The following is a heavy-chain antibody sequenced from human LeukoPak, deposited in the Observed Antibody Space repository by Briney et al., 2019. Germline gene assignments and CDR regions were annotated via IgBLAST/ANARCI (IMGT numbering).Heavy chain of an antibody. CDR2: ISSSSSYI. Sequence: GGSLRLPCAASGFTFSSYSMNWVRQAPGKGLEWVSSISSSSSYIYYADSVKGRFTISRDNAKNSLYLQMNSLRAEDTAVYYCARETYYYDSSGYFDNWGQGTLVTVSS. D-gene: IGHD3-22*01. V-gene: IGHV3-21*01. J-gene: IGHJ4*02. CDR1: GFTFSSYS. CDR3: ARETYYYDSSGYFDN.